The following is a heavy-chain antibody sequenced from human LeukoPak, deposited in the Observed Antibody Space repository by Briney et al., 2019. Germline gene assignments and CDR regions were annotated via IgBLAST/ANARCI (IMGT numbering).Heavy chain of an antibody. D-gene: IGHD5-12*01. CDR2: ISYDGTNK. CDR3: ARDRGYSGYGAVDY. Sequence: PGWSLRLSCAASGFTFSSYAMHWVRQAPGKGLEWVALISYDGTNKYYADSVKGRFTISRDNSKNTLYLQMNSLRAEDTAVYYCARDRGYSGYGAVDYWGQGTLVTVSS. CDR1: GFTFSSYA. V-gene: IGHV3-30*04. J-gene: IGHJ4*02.